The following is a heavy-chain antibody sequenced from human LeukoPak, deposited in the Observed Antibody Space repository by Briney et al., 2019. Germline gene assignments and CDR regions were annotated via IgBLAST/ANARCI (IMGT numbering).Heavy chain of an antibody. D-gene: IGHD3-22*01. CDR3: AKQRGSSGYYYFDY. CDR2: ISGSGGST. Sequence: GGSLRLSCAASGFTFSSYAMSWVRQAPGKGLEWVSAISGSGGSTYYADSVKGRFTISRDNSRNTLYLQMNSLRAEDTAVYYCAKQRGSSGYYYFDYWGQGTLVTVSS. CDR1: GFTFSSYA. V-gene: IGHV3-23*01. J-gene: IGHJ4*02.